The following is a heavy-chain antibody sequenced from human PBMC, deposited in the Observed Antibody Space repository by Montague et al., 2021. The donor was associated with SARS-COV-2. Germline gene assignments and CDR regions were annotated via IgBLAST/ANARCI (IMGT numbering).Heavy chain of an antibody. D-gene: IGHD5-18*01. J-gene: IGHJ6*02. Sequence: SLRLSCAASGFTFSSYSMNRVRQAPGKGLEWVSSISSSISYIYYXDSXEGLFTISRDNAKNSLYLQMNSLRAEDTAVSYCARGGYSYGTDYYYYYGMDVWGQGTTVTVSS. CDR1: GFTFSSYS. CDR3: ARGGYSYGTDYYYYYGMDV. V-gene: IGHV3-21*01. CDR2: ISSSISYI.